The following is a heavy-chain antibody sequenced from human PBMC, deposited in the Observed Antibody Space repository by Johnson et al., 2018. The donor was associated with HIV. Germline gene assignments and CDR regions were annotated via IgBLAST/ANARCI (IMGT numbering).Heavy chain of an antibody. Sequence: VQLVESGGGLVQPGGSLRLSCAASGFTVSSNYMSWVRQAPGKGLEWVGRIKSKTDGGTTDYAAPVKGRFTISRDDSKNTAYLQMNSLKTEDTAVYYCTRPLDYYDSSGYLDAFDIWGQGTMVTVSS. CDR3: TRPLDYYDSSGYLDAFDI. D-gene: IGHD3-22*01. J-gene: IGHJ3*02. CDR1: GFTVSSNY. CDR2: IKSKTDGGTT. V-gene: IGHV3-15*01.